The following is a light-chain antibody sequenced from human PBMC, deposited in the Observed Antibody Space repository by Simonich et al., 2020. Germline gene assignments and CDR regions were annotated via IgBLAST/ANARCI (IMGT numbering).Light chain of an antibody. CDR1: SSDVGGYNY. J-gene: IGLJ3*02. V-gene: IGLV2-14*03. CDR2: DVS. Sequence: QSALTQPASVSGSPGQSITISCTGTSSDVGGYNYVSWYQQHPGKAPKLMIYDVSKRPTVVSNRFSGSQSGNTASLPISGLQAEDEADYYCSSYTSSSTNWVFGGGTKLTVL. CDR3: SSYTSSSTNWV.